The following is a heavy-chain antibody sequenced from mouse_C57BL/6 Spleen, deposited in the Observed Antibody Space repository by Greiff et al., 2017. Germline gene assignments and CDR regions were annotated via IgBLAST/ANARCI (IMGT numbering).Heavy chain of an antibody. D-gene: IGHD2-3*01. CDR3: ARQDRYDGYYAMDY. V-gene: IGHV5-17*01. CDR1: GFTFSDYG. CDR2: ISSGSSTI. Sequence: EVMLVESGGGLVKPGGSLKLSCAASGFTFSDYGMHWVRQAPEKGLEWVAYISSGSSTIYYADTVKGRFTISRDNAKNTLFLQMTSLRSEDTAMYYCARQDRYDGYYAMDYWGQGTSVTVSS. J-gene: IGHJ4*01.